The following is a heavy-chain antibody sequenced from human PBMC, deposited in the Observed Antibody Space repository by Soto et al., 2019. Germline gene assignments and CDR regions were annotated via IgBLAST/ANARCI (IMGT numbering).Heavy chain of an antibody. CDR1: GYTFTSYY. Sequence: GASVKVSCKASGYTFTSYYMHWVRQAPGQGLEWMGIINPSGGSTSYAQKFQGRVTMTGDTSTSTVYMELSSLRSEDTAVYYCARGSRGSGYYSRSGYWGQGTLVTVPQ. J-gene: IGHJ4*02. V-gene: IGHV1-46*01. CDR3: ARGSRGSGYYSRSGY. D-gene: IGHD3-22*01. CDR2: INPSGGST.